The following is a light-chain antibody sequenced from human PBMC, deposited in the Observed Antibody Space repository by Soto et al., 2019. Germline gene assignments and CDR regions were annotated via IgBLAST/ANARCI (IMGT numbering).Light chain of an antibody. CDR1: SSNIGRNY. V-gene: IGLV1-51*02. Sequence: QSVLTQPPSVSAAPGEKVTISCSGSSSNIGRNYVSWYQQLPGSAPKLLIYENDRRPSGIPGRFSGAKSGTAANPGITGLQTGDEAEYYCGAWDRGLKAGVFGGGTKLTVL. J-gene: IGLJ3*02. CDR3: GAWDRGLKAGV. CDR2: END.